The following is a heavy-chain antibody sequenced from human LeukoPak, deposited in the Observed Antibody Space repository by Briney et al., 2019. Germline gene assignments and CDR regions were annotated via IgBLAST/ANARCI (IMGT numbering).Heavy chain of an antibody. Sequence: SETLSLTCTVSGGSISSHYWSWIRQPPGKGLEWIGYIYYSGSTNYNPPLKSRVTISVDTSKNQFSLKLSSVTAADTAVYYCARTYSSSSCFDYWGQGTLVTVSS. J-gene: IGHJ4*02. CDR2: IYYSGST. D-gene: IGHD6-6*01. CDR1: GGSISSHY. V-gene: IGHV4-59*11. CDR3: ARTYSSSSCFDY.